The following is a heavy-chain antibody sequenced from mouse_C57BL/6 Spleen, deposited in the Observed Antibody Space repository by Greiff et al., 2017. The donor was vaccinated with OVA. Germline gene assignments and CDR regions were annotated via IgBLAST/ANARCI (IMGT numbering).Heavy chain of an antibody. J-gene: IGHJ2*01. CDR1: GYTFTSYW. Sequence: QVQLKQPGAELVKPGASVKLSCKASGYTFTSYWMHWVKQRPGQGLEWIGMIHPNSGSTNYNEKFKSKATLTVDKSSSTAYMQLSSLTSEDSAVYYCARFYDYDEGPYWGQGTTLTVSS. CDR2: IHPNSGST. D-gene: IGHD2-4*01. CDR3: ARFYDYDEGPY. V-gene: IGHV1-64*01.